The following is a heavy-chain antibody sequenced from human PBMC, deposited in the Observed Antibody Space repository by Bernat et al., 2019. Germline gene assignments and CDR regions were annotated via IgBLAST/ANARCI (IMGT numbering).Heavy chain of an antibody. J-gene: IGHJ4*02. D-gene: IGHD3-16*01. CDR2: LNTGNGDT. CDR3: ARVRLKWFGGIPFDY. Sequence: QVQLVQSGAEVKKPGASVKVSCKASGYTFTKFAIHWVRQAPGQRLEWLGWLNTGNGDTKYSQRFQDRFKITRDTSADTSYMEVNSLRSEDTAVYYCARVRLKWFGGIPFDYWGQGSLVTVSS. V-gene: IGHV1-3*04. CDR1: GYTFTKFA.